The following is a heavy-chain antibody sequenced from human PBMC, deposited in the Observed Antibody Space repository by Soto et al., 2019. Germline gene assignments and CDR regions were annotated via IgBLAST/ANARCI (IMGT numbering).Heavy chain of an antibody. CDR3: AKXXXXXXXXXXX. CDR1: GYTLTAYA. CDR2: INADNSNT. V-gene: IGHV1-3*01. Sequence: ASVKVSCKTSGYTLTAYAMHWVRQAPGHSLESMGWINADNSNTKVSEKFEGRVTITRDTVANAVYMELSSLTSEDTAVYYCAKXXXXXXXXXXXWGXGTXVTXXS. J-gene: IGHJ6*04.